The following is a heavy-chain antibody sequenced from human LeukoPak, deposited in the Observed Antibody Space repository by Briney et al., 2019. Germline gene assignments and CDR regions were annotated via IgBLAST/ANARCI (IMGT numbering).Heavy chain of an antibody. Sequence: PGGSLRLSCAASGFTFSSYEMNWVRQAPGKGLEWVSYISSSGSTIYYADSVKGRFTISRDNAKNSLYLQMNSLRAEDTAVYYCARDRYDFWSGFLFDYWGQGSPVTVSS. CDR3: ARDRYDFWSGFLFDY. V-gene: IGHV3-48*03. CDR2: ISSSGSTI. J-gene: IGHJ4*02. D-gene: IGHD3-3*01. CDR1: GFTFSSYE.